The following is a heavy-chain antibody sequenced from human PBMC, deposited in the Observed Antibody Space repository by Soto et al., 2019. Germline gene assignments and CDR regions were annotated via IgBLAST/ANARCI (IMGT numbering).Heavy chain of an antibody. CDR2: IIPIFGTA. D-gene: IGHD6-19*01. CDR3: ASANSSGWNRNYYYYGMDV. J-gene: IGHJ6*02. CDR1: GGTFSSYA. V-gene: IGHV1-69*01. Sequence: QVQLVQSGAEVKKPGSSVKVSCKASGGTFSSYAISWVRQAPGQGREWMGGIIPIFGTANYAQTFQGRVTITADESTSPAYMELSSLRSEDTAVYYCASANSSGWNRNYYYYGMDVWGQGTTVTVSS.